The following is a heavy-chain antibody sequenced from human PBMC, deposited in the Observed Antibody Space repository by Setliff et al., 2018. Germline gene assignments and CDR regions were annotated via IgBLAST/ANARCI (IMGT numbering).Heavy chain of an antibody. J-gene: IGHJ4*02. CDR2: XXXXXXX. Sequence: SETLSLTCTVSGGSISSYYWSWIRQPPGXXLXWXXXXXXXXXXXXXXXLXSXIXXXIDTSKNQFSLNLISVTAADTAVYYCAGSQGSGGYYSNSPYYFHYWGQGTLVTVSS. CDR1: GGSISSYY. V-gene: IGHV4-59*03. D-gene: IGHD3-10*01. CDR3: AGSQGSGGYYSNSPYYFHY.